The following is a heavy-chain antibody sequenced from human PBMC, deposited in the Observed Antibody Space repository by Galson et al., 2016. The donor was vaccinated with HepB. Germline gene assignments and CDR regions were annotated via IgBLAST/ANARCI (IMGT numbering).Heavy chain of an antibody. J-gene: IGHJ4*02. CDR1: GFTFSSYG. V-gene: IGHV3-30*18. D-gene: IGHD2-2*01. CDR2: ISYDGSNK. CDR3: AKDGRIYCSSASCHDHFHY. Sequence: SLRLSCAASGFTFSSYGMHWVRQAPGKGLEWVAFISYDGSNKKYAGSVKGRFTISRDNSKKTLYLQMNSLRAEGTAVYYCAKDGRIYCSSASCHDHFHYWGQGTLVTVSS.